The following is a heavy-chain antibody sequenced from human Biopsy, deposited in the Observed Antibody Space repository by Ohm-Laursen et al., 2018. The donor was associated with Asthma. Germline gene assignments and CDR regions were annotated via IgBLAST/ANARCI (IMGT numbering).Heavy chain of an antibody. V-gene: IGHV1-3*04. J-gene: IGHJ3*01. D-gene: IGHD3-9*01. Sequence: SVKVSCKASGYNFISFAIHWVRQAPGQRLEWMGWVNTGNGDTKYSQKFQGRVTVTRDTSASTAYMELRSLRSEDTATYYCARTYYDFLTGQVKDVFGVWGQGTMVTVSS. CDR1: GYNFISFA. CDR3: ARTYYDFLTGQVKDVFGV. CDR2: VNTGNGDT.